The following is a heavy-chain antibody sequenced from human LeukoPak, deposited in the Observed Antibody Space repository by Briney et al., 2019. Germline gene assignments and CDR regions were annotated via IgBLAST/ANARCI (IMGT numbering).Heavy chain of an antibody. Sequence: PSETLSLTCAVSGGSISSGVYYWSWIRQPPGKGLEWLGYIHYSGSPNYSPSLRSRITMSVDTSKNQFSLNLSSVTAADTALYYCARHWGSSGSGELDYWGPGILVTVSS. J-gene: IGHJ4*02. CDR1: GGSISSGVYY. CDR3: ARHWGSSGSGELDY. CDR2: IHYSGSP. V-gene: IGHV4-61*08. D-gene: IGHD6-25*01.